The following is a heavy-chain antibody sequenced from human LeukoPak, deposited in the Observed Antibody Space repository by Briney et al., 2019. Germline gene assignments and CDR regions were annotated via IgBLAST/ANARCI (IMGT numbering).Heavy chain of an antibody. CDR2: ISGSGGST. CDR1: GFTFSSYA. V-gene: IGHV3-23*01. Sequence: GGSLRLSCAASGFTFSSYAMSWVRQAPGKGLEWVSAISGSGGSTYYADSVKGRFTISRDNSKNTLYLQMNSLRAEDTALYYCAKDKRGITMVRGGILDYWGQGTLVTVSS. D-gene: IGHD3-10*01. J-gene: IGHJ4*02. CDR3: AKDKRGITMVRGGILDY.